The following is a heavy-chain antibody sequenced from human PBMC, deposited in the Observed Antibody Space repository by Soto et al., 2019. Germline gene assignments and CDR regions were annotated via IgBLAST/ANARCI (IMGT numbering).Heavy chain of an antibody. CDR3: ARTSRLKTGQLDY. CDR2: IYYTGTV. CDR1: GYSIGTYNW. Sequence: QLHLQESGPGLVKPSDTLSLTCAVPGYSIGTYNWWAWIRQPPGKGLEWIGYIYYTGTVYYNLSLKNRVSMSVDTARDQFSLRLSSVTAAYTAVYYCARTSRLKTGQLDYWGPGALVTVSS. J-gene: IGHJ4*02. D-gene: IGHD3-9*01. V-gene: IGHV4-28*05.